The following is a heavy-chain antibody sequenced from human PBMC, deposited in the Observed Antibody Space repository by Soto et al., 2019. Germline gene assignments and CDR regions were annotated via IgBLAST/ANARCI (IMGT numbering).Heavy chain of an antibody. J-gene: IGHJ4*02. CDR2: ITWKSGSM. V-gene: IGHV3-9*01. D-gene: IGHD2-8*02. CDR1: GFTFDDHA. Sequence: EVQLVESGGGLEQPGRSLRLSCAASGFTFDDHAMHWVRQAPGKGLEWVSGITWKSGSMGYADSVKGRFTISRDNTKNSLYLQMNSLRTEDTALYYCATLAGGAGREDYWGQGTLVTVSS. CDR3: ATLAGGAGREDY.